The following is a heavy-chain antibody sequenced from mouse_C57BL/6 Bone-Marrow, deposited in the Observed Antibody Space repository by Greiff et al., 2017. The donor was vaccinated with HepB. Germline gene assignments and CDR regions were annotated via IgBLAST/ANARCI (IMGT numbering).Heavy chain of an antibody. J-gene: IGHJ2*01. V-gene: IGHV14-4*01. CDR3: TTLYYYGSSYPFDY. CDR1: GFNIKDDY. Sequence: EVKLQESGAELVRPGASVKLSCTASGFNIKDDYMHWVKQRPEQGLEWIGWIDPENGDTEYASKFQGKATITADTSSNTAYLQLSSLTSEDTAVYYCTTLYYYGSSYPFDYWGQGTTLTVSS. CDR2: IDPENGDT. D-gene: IGHD1-1*01.